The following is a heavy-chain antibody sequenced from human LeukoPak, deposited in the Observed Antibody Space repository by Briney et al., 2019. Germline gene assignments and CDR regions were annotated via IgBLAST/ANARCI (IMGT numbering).Heavy chain of an antibody. CDR1: GGSISSRSYY. D-gene: IGHD6-13*01. J-gene: IGHJ6*03. CDR2: INHSGST. V-gene: IGHV4-39*07. Sequence: SETLSLTCTVSGGSISSRSYYWSWIRQPPGKGLEGSVEINHSGSTNYNPSLKSRVTISVETSKNQFSLKLSSVTAAATAVYYCARGKYSSSWYRAGAYYYYMDVWGKGTTVTVSS. CDR3: ARGKYSSSWYRAGAYYYYMDV.